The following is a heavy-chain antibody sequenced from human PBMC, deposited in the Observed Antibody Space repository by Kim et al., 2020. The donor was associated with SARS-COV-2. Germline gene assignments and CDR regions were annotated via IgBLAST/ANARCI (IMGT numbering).Heavy chain of an antibody. V-gene: IGHV1-18*01. CDR3: ARGEAWFDT. J-gene: IGHJ5*02. Sequence: NGDTENAQRLQGRVTMTADRSPNTVFLDLSSLTSADTAIYYCARGEAWFDTWGQGTLVTVSS. CDR2: NGDT.